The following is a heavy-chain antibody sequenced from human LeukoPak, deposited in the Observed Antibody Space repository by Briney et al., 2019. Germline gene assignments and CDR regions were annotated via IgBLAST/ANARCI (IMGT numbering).Heavy chain of an antibody. Sequence: GGSLRLSCAASGFTFSSYAMHWVRQAPGKGLEWVAVISYDGSNKYYADSVKGRFTISRDNSKNTLHLQMNSLRAEDTAVYYCAKVGGWLRSAGGNDAFDIWGQGTMVTVSS. J-gene: IGHJ3*02. D-gene: IGHD5-12*01. CDR3: AKVGGWLRSAGGNDAFDI. V-gene: IGHV3-30*04. CDR2: ISYDGSNK. CDR1: GFTFSSYA.